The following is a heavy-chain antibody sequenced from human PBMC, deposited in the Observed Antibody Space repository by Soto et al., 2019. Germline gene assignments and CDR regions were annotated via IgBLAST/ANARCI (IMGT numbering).Heavy chain of an antibody. Sequence: LGGFLRLSCAPSVLTVSGVFINWFRQAPGKGLEWVSVIYPAGPTYYADSVKGRFTISRDNSKNTLFLQLNNLRAEDTAVYYCARDADSSGLHYWGQGILVTVSS. V-gene: IGHV3-53*01. J-gene: IGHJ4*02. CDR2: IYPAGPT. CDR1: VLTVSGVF. D-gene: IGHD6-19*01. CDR3: ARDADSSGLHY.